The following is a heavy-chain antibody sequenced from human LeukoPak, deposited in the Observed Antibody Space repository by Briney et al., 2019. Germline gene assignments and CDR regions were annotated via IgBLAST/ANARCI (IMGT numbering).Heavy chain of an antibody. CDR2: IYYSGKT. V-gene: IGHV4-39*01. D-gene: IGHD3/OR15-3a*01. J-gene: IGHJ4*02. Sequence: SETLSLTCSVSGSYINNYYWGWIRQAPGKGPEWIGSIYYSGKTYYNSSLRSRVTISLDTSKNQFSLRLTSVTAADTAVYYCARQTGSGLFILPGGQGTLVTVSS. CDR3: ARQTGSGLFILP. CDR1: GSYINNYY.